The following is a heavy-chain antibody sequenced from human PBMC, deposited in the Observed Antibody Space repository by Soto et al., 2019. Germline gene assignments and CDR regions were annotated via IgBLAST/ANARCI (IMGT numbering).Heavy chain of an antibody. J-gene: IGHJ4*02. CDR1: GFTVSSNY. CDR3: ARVRITASYFDY. CDR2: IYSGGST. V-gene: IGHV3-53*02. Sequence: EVQLVETGGGLIQPAGSLRLSCAASGFTVSSNYMSWVRQPPGKGLEWVSVIYSGGSTYYADSVKGRFTISRDNSKNTLYLQMNSLRAEDTAVYYCARVRITASYFDYWGQGTLVTVSS. D-gene: IGHD1-20*01.